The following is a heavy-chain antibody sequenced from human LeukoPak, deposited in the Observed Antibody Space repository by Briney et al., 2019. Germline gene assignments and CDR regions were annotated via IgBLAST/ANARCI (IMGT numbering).Heavy chain of an antibody. J-gene: IGHJ4*01. D-gene: IGHD6-13*01. CDR2: ISYDGNNK. CDR1: GFTFSSYG. CDR3: AKDLGGSTWYETFDY. Sequence: GSLRLSCAASGFTFSSYGMHWVRQAPGKGLEWVAVISYDGNNKYYADSVKGRFTLSRDNSKNTLYLQMNSLRAEDTALYYCAKDLGGSTWYETFDYWGPGTLVTVSS. V-gene: IGHV3-30*18.